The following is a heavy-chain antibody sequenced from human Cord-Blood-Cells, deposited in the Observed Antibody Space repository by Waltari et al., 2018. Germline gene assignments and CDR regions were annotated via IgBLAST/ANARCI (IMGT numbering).Heavy chain of an antibody. D-gene: IGHD6-6*01. CDR3: ARDGVGSSSYFDL. V-gene: IGHV3-30-3*01. J-gene: IGHJ2*01. Sequence: QVQLVESGGGVVQPGRSLRLSCAASGFTFSSYAMHWVRQAPGKGLEWVAVISYDVSNKYYADSVKGRFTSSRDNAKNTLYLQMNSLGAEDTAVYYCARDGVGSSSYFDLWGRGTLVTVSS. CDR2: ISYDVSNK. CDR1: GFTFSSYA.